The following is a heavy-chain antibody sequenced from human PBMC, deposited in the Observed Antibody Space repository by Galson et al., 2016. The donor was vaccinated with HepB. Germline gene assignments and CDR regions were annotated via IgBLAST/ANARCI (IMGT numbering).Heavy chain of an antibody. Sequence: SLRLSCAASGFSVKNHYMTWVRQAPGKGLEWVSIIYNNVSTYYADPVKGRFTISRDNSGNTAYLQMNTLSPEDTAVYSCAARATDYGGVGRLHFWGQGTLVTVSS. V-gene: IGHV3-66*01. J-gene: IGHJ4*02. CDR1: GFSVKNHY. D-gene: IGHD4-23*01. CDR3: AARATDYGGVGRLHF. CDR2: IYNNVST.